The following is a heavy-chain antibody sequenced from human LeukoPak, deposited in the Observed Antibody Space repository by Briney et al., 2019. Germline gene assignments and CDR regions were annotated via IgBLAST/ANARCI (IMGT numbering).Heavy chain of an antibody. CDR3: ATIHGYSYGYFHY. J-gene: IGHJ4*02. CDR2: IYHSGST. V-gene: IGHV4-38-2*01. CDR1: NYSINSGYY. D-gene: IGHD5-18*01. Sequence: SETLSLTCAVSNYSINSGYYWGWIRQPPGKGLEWTGSIYHSGSTYYNPSLKSRVTISIDTSKNQFSLKLSSVTAADTAIYYCATIHGYSYGYFHYWGQGTLVTISS.